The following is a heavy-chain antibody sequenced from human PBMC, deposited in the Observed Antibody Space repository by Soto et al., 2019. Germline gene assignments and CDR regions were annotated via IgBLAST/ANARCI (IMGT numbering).Heavy chain of an antibody. CDR1: GYTFTSYY. CDR2: IKPSGGST. Sequence: QVQLVQSGAEVKKPGASVKVSCKASGYTFTSYYMHWARQAPGQGLEWMGIIKPSGGSTSYAQKFQGRDTMTRDTYTGTVYMELSSLRSEDTAVYYCASGLPVTLTIRYYYYYMDVWGKGTTVTVSS. CDR3: ASGLPVTLTIRYYYYYMDV. D-gene: IGHD3-16*01. V-gene: IGHV1-46*03. J-gene: IGHJ6*03.